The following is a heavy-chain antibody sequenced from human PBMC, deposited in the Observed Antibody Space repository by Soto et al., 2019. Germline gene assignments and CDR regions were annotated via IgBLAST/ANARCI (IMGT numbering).Heavy chain of an antibody. D-gene: IGHD6-19*01. Sequence: SEALSLTCTVSGGSMSSLYWSWIRQPPGKGLEWVGYIYYNGNTDYNPSLKSRVTMSVDTSKNQFSLKLTSVTAADTAVYFCARGGWSVDSWGRGILVTVSS. J-gene: IGHJ5*01. V-gene: IGHV4-59*11. CDR3: ARGGWSVDS. CDR2: IYYNGNT. CDR1: GGSMSSLY.